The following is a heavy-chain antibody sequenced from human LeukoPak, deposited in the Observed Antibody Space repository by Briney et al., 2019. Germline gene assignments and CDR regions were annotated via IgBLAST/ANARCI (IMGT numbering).Heavy chain of an antibody. CDR2: ISSSSSYI. D-gene: IGHD1-26*01. CDR3: ARVWELLYYFDY. Sequence: GGSPRLSCAASGFTVSSNYMNWVRQAPGKGLEWVSSISSSSSYIYYADSVKGRFTISRDNAKNSLYLQMNSLRAEDTAVYYCARVWELLYYFDYWGQGTLVTVSS. V-gene: IGHV3-21*01. CDR1: GFTVSSNY. J-gene: IGHJ4*02.